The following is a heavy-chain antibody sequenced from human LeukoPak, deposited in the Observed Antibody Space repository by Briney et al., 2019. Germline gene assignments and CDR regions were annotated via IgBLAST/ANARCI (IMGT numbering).Heavy chain of an antibody. J-gene: IGHJ4*02. CDR3: ARGARQQLYYFDY. CDR1: GFTFSSYS. Sequence: GGSLRLSCAASGFTFSSYSMNWVRQAPGKGLGWVSSISSSSSYIYYADSVKGRFTISRDNAKNSLYLQMNSLRAEDTAVYYCARGARQQLYYFDYWGQGTLVTVSS. V-gene: IGHV3-21*01. D-gene: IGHD6-13*01. CDR2: ISSSSSYI.